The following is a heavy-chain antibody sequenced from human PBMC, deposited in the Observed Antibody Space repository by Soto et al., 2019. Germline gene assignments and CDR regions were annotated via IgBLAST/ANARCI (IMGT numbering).Heavy chain of an antibody. D-gene: IGHD2-2*01. Sequence: SMRLCYAAAGVTCSGYGMHWVRQDPGKGLEWVAVIWYDGSLSTYADSVKGRFTMSRDNAKNTLYLQMNSLRAEDTAVYYCARELGYCSSTSCHDAFDIWGQGTMVTVSS. CDR2: IWYDGSLS. CDR1: GVTCSGYG. V-gene: IGHV3-33*01. CDR3: ARELGYCSSTSCHDAFDI. J-gene: IGHJ3*02.